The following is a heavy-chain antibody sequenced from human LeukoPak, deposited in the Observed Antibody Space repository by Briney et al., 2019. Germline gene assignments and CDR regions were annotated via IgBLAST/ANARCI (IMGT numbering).Heavy chain of an antibody. V-gene: IGHV4-59*12. Sequence: SETLSLTCTVSGGSISSYYWSWIRQPPGKGLEWIGYINNSGNTNYNPSLKSRVTISVDTSKNQFSLKLSSVTAADTAVYYCASRRSMVRGVIGDWGQGTLVTVSS. CDR3: ASRRSMVRGVIGD. CDR1: GGSISSYY. J-gene: IGHJ4*02. D-gene: IGHD3-10*01. CDR2: INNSGNT.